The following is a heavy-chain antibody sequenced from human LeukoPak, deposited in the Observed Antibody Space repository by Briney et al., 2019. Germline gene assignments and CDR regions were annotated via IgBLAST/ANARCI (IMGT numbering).Heavy chain of an antibody. V-gene: IGHV1-2*02. CDR3: ARDYERIIMVRGVPLSPQTVFDP. D-gene: IGHD3-10*01. CDR1: GYTFTGYY. Sequence: ASVKVSCKASGYTFTGYYMHWVRQAPGQGPEWMGWINPNSGGTNYAQNLQGRVTMTRDTSISTAYMGLSRLRSDDTAVYYCARDYERIIMVRGVPLSPQTVFDPWGQGTLVTVSS. J-gene: IGHJ5*02. CDR2: INPNSGGT.